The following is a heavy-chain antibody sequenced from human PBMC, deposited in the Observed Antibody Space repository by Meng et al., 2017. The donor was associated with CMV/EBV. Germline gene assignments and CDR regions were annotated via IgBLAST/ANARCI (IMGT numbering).Heavy chain of an antibody. D-gene: IGHD2-2*01. J-gene: IGHJ4*02. Sequence: GESLKISCAASGFTFDIYGLHWARQAPGKGLEWVAFIRYDGSSTYSSDSVKGRFTISRDNSKNTMYLQMNSLTTEDTAIYYCAKDLWVRQLNTSPSFGYWGQGTLATVSS. V-gene: IGHV3-30*02. CDR3: AKDLWVRQLNTSPSFGY. CDR1: GFTFDIYG. CDR2: IRYDGSST.